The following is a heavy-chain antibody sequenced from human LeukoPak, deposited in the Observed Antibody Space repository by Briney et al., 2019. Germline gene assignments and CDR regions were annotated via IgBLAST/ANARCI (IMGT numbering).Heavy chain of an antibody. Sequence: GASVKVSCKASGYTISEYDINWVRQATGQGLEWMGWMNPNSGNTGYAQKFQGRVTMTRNTSMNTAYMELSSLRSEDTAVYYCARGGTRYCTSTSCSDYYHYGMDVWGQGTTVTVSS. V-gene: IGHV1-8*01. CDR2: MNPNSGNT. J-gene: IGHJ6*02. D-gene: IGHD2-2*01. CDR3: ARGGTRYCTSTSCSDYYHYGMDV. CDR1: GYTISEYD.